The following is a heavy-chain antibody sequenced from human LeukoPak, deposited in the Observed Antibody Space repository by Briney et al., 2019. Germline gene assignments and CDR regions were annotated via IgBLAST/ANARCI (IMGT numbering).Heavy chain of an antibody. D-gene: IGHD2-21*02. CDR2: IKQDGSEK. Sequence: GGSLRLSCAASGFTFSSYWIGWVRQAPGKGLEWVANIKQDGSEKYYVDSVKGRFTISRDNAKNSLYLQMNSLRAEDTAVYYCARDLELLAYCGGDCGQDYWGQGTLVTVSS. CDR3: ARDLELLAYCGGDCGQDY. V-gene: IGHV3-7*01. J-gene: IGHJ4*02. CDR1: GFTFSSYW.